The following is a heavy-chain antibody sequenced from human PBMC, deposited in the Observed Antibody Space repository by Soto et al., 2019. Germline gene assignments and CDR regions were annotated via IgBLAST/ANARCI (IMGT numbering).Heavy chain of an antibody. J-gene: IGHJ6*02. CDR2: IDPSDSHT. CDR1: GYSFTSYW. D-gene: IGHD3-9*01. Sequence: GESLKISCKGSGYSFTSYWISWVRQMPGKGLEWMGRIDPSDSHTNYSPSFQGHVAISVDKSISTAYLQWSSLKASDTAMYYCPVHYDILTGYLHFYGMGVWGQGTTVTVSS. V-gene: IGHV5-10-1*01. CDR3: PVHYDILTGYLHFYGMGV.